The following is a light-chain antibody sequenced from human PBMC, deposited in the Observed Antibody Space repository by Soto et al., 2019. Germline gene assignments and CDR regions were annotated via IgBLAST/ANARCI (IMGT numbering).Light chain of an antibody. V-gene: IGLV1-40*01. CDR1: SSNIGAGYD. CDR3: AAWDDSLSGAV. CDR2: SND. J-gene: IGLJ7*01. Sequence: QSVLTQPPSVSGAPGQRVTISCTGSSSNIGAGYDVHWYQQRPGTAPKLLIFSNDERPSRVPDRFSGSKSGTSASLAISGLQSEDEGDYYCAAWDDSLSGAVFGGGTQLTVL.